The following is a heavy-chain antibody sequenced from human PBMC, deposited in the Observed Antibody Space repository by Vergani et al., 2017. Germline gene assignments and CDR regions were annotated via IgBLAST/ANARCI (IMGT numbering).Heavy chain of an antibody. D-gene: IGHD1-26*01. CDR2: IYYSGST. Sequence: QVQLQQWGAGLLKPSETLSLTCAVYGGSFSSYYWSWIRQPPGKGLEWIGYIYYSGSTYYNPSLKSRVTISVDTSKNQFSLKLSSVTAADTAVYYCARPWENDAFDIWGQGTMVTVSS. J-gene: IGHJ3*02. CDR1: GGSFSSYY. V-gene: IGHV4-34*01. CDR3: ARPWENDAFDI.